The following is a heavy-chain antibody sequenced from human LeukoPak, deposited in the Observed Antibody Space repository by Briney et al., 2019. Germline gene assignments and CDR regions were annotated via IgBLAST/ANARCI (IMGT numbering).Heavy chain of an antibody. J-gene: IGHJ6*04. CDR3: ARVHSPYGMDV. CDR1: GTTFSSYA. CDR2: IIPIFGTA. Sequence: SVKLACKASGTTFSSYAISWVRQAPGQGLEWMGGIIPIFGTANYAQKFQGRVTITADKSTSTAYMELSGLRSEDTAVYYCARVHSPYGMDVWGKGTTVTVSS. V-gene: IGHV1-69*06. D-gene: IGHD2-15*01.